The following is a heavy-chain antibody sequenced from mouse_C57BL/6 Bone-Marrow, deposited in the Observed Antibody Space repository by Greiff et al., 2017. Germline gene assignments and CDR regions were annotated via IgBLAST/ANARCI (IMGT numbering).Heavy chain of an antibody. CDR1: GYAFSSYW. Sequence: VQLQQSGAELVKPGASVKISCKASGYAFSSYWMNWVKQRPGKGLEWIGQIYPGDGDTNYNGKFKGKATLTADKSSSTAYMQLRSLTSEDSAVYFCANHYSSSWFAYWGQGTLVTVSA. J-gene: IGHJ3*01. V-gene: IGHV1-80*01. CDR2: IYPGDGDT. CDR3: ANHYSSSWFAY. D-gene: IGHD2-5*01.